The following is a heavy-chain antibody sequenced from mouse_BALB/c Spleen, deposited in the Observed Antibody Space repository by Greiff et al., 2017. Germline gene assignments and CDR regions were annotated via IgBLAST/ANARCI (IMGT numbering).Heavy chain of an antibody. Sequence: EVQVVESGGGLVQPGGSLKLSCAASGFTFSDYYMYWVRQTPEKRLEWVATISDGGSYTYYPDSVKGRFTISRDNAKNNLYLQMSSLKSEDTAMYYCARDHWFAYWGQGTLVTVSA. J-gene: IGHJ3*01. CDR1: GFTFSDYY. CDR3: ARDHWFAY. V-gene: IGHV5-4*02. CDR2: ISDGGSYT.